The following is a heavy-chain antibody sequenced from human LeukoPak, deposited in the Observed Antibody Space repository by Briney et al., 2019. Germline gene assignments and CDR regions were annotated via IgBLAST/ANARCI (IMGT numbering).Heavy chain of an antibody. J-gene: IGHJ5*02. Sequence: PGGSLRLSCAASGFTVSSNYMSWVRQAPGKGLEWVSVIYSGGSTYYADSVKGRFTISRDNSKNTLYLQMNSLRAEDTAVYYCARDRDIGATYNWFHPWGQGTLVTVSS. D-gene: IGHD5-12*01. V-gene: IGHV3-53*01. CDR1: GFTVSSNY. CDR2: IYSGGST. CDR3: ARDRDIGATYNWFHP.